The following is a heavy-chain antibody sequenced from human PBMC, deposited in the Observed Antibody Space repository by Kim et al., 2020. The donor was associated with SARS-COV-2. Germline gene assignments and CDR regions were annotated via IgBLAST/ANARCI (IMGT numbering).Heavy chain of an antibody. CDR3: ARGRHYYDSSGYLSH. J-gene: IGHJ4*02. V-gene: IGHV4-59*09. Sequence: PSLKSRVTISVDTSKNQFSLKLSSVTAADTAVYYCARGRHYYDSSGYLSHWGQGTLVTVSS. D-gene: IGHD3-22*01.